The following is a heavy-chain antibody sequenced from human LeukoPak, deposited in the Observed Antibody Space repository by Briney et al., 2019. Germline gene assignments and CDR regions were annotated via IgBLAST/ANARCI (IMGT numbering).Heavy chain of an antibody. D-gene: IGHD4-17*01. CDR2: INPSGAGT. V-gene: IGHV1-46*01. CDR3: ARAWEAVAGNYGVVDY. Sequence: ASVKVSCKASGYSFINYYIHWVRQAPGQGLEWMGIINPSGAGTSFAQKFRGRVTMTRDMSTSTVYMELNSLRSQDTAVYYCARAWEAVAGNYGVVDYWGQGTLVTVSS. J-gene: IGHJ4*02. CDR1: GYSFINYY.